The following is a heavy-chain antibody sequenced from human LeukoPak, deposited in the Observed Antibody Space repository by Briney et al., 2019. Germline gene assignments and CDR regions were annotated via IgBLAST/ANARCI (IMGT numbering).Heavy chain of an antibody. J-gene: IGHJ4*02. CDR3: ARRSDWIDY. V-gene: IGHV4-34*01. CDR2: INHSGST. D-gene: IGHD1-1*01. CDR1: GGSFNGYY. Sequence: PSETLSLTCAVYGGSFNGYYWSWIRQPPGKGLEWIGEINHSGSTNYNPSLKSRVTISVDTSKNQFSLKLSSVTAADTAVYYCARRSDWIDYWGQGTLVTVSS.